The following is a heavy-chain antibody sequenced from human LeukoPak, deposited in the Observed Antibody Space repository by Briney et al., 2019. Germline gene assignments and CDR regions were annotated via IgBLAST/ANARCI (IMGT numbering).Heavy chain of an antibody. CDR3: AKLAFYETSAPLRDISF. V-gene: IGHV3-23*01. Sequence: GGSLRLSCAASGFPFNTYAMSWFRQAPGKGLEYISVIRPTGTNTYYASSVKGRFTISRDDSRTTVYLQMSSLRAEDTAIYYCAKLAFYETSAPLRDISFWGQGTLVTVSS. J-gene: IGHJ4*02. CDR2: IRPTGTNT. D-gene: IGHD3-3*02. CDR1: GFPFNTYA.